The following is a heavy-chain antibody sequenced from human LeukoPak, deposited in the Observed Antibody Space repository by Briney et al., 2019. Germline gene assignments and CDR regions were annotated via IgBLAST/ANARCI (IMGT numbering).Heavy chain of an antibody. CDR1: NDSLSSYH. Sequence: ASETLSLTCTVSNDSLSSYHWAWIRQPPRRGLEWIGDINYSSTTAYIPSLHSRVTISVDTSKDQFSLRLSSVTAADTAVYYCARHLSAGRPAFDIWGRGTMVTVSS. V-gene: IGHV4-59*08. J-gene: IGHJ3*02. CDR2: INYSSTT. D-gene: IGHD2-15*01. CDR3: ARHLSAGRPAFDI.